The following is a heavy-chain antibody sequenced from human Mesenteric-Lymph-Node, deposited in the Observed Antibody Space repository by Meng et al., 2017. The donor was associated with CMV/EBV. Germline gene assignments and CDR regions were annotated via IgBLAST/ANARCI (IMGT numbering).Heavy chain of an antibody. D-gene: IGHD2-2*01. J-gene: IGHJ4*02. V-gene: IGHV3-23*01. CDR2: ISGSGGTT. Sequence: GESLKISCGASGFTFSSYAMSWVRQAPGKGLEWVSGISGSGGTTYYADSVKGRFTISRDNSKNTLYLQMNSLRAEDTAVYYCAKVEYCSSTSCRDYWGQGTLVTVSS. CDR1: GFTFSSYA. CDR3: AKVEYCSSTSCRDY.